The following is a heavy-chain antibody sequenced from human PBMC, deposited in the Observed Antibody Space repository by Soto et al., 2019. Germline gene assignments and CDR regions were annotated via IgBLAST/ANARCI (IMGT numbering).Heavy chain of an antibody. Sequence: SETLSLTCTVSGGSISSYYWSWIRQPPGKGLEWIGYIYYSGSTNYNPSLKSRVTISVDTSKNQFSLKLSSVTAADTAVYYCARVTVEYYYDSSGYYVFDYWGQGTLVTVSS. J-gene: IGHJ4*02. CDR2: IYYSGST. D-gene: IGHD3-22*01. V-gene: IGHV4-59*01. CDR1: GGSISSYY. CDR3: ARVTVEYYYDSSGYYVFDY.